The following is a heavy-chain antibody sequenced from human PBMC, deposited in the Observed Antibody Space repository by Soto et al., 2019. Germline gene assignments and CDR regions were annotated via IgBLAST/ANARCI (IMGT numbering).Heavy chain of an antibody. V-gene: IGHV3-23*01. J-gene: IGHJ3*02. Sequence: GGSLRLSCAASGFTFSSYAMSWVRQAPGKGLEWVSAISGSGGSTSYADSVQGRFTISRDTAKNSLYLQMNSLRAEDTAVYYCARDLAASGLWCGAQSELRNAFDNRGQGTMFTV. CDR3: ARDLAASGLWCGAQSELRNAFDN. D-gene: IGHD3-10*01. CDR2: ISGSGGST. CDR1: GFTFSSYA.